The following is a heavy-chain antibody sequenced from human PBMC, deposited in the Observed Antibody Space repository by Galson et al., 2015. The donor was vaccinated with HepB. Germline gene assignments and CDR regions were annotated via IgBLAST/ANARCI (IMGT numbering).Heavy chain of an antibody. D-gene: IGHD2-15*01. CDR3: AKDSASRIGDY. J-gene: IGHJ4*02. CDR1: GFIFSDYE. Sequence: SLRLSCAASGFIFSDYEMNWVRQAPGKGLEWVSYISYSGNTIYYADSVKGRFTISRDNAKNSLYLQMNSLRGEDTAIYYCAKDSASRIGDYWGQGALVTVSS. V-gene: IGHV3-48*03. CDR2: ISYSGNTI.